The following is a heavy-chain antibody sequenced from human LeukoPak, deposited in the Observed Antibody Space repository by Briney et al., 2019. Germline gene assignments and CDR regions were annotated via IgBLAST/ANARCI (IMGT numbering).Heavy chain of an antibody. J-gene: IGHJ4*02. D-gene: IGHD1-26*01. CDR3: ARLRRGRTDY. CDR2: IYYSGST. CDR1: GGSISSSSYY. Sequence: SVTLSLTCTVSGGSISSSSYYWGWIRQPPGKGLEWIGSIYYSGSTYYNPSLKSRVTISVDTSKNQFSLKLSSVTAADTAVYYCARLRRGRTDYWGQGTLVTVSS. V-gene: IGHV4-39*01.